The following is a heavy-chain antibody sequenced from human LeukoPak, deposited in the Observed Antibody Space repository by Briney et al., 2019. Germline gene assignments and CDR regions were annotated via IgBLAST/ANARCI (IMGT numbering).Heavy chain of an antibody. J-gene: IGHJ4*02. CDR2: IHHTGRT. CDR3: AKNGYYSSDS. CDR1: GGPITNDNW. V-gene: IGHV4-4*02. Sequence: SETLSLTCVVSGGPITNDNWWNWVRQPPGKGLEWIGEIHHTGRTNYNPSLKSRVTISVDKSKNAFSLKVTSVTAADTAVYYCAKNGYYSSDSWGPGTLVTVSS. D-gene: IGHD1-26*01.